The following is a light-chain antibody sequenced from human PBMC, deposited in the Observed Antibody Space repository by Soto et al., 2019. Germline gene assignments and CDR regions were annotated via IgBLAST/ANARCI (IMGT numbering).Light chain of an antibody. CDR1: QGLGET. Sequence: EVVMTQSPATLSVSPGEGAPLPCRASQGLGETLAWYQHKPGQTPKLLIYDTSTRATGVPARFSGSRSGTEFTLTINSLQSEDFAVYYCQRYNNWPLTFGGGTKVESK. CDR2: DTS. J-gene: IGKJ4*01. CDR3: QRYNNWPLT. V-gene: IGKV3-15*01.